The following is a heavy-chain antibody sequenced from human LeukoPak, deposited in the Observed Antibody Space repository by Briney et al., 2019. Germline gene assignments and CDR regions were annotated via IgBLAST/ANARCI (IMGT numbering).Heavy chain of an antibody. CDR3: ARERAYCGADCYRYFDY. CDR1: GCSISSFY. D-gene: IGHD2-21*02. J-gene: IGHJ4*02. Sequence: VKPSETLSLTCTVSGCSISSFYWSWHRQPPGKGLEWIGYVYYSGSTNYNPSLKSRVTISVDTSKKQFSLKLSSVTAADTAVYYCARERAYCGADCYRYFDYWGQGTLVTVSS. V-gene: IGHV4-59*01. CDR2: VYYSGST.